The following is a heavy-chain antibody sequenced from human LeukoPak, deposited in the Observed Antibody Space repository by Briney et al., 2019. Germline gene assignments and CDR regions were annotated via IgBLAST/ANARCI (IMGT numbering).Heavy chain of an antibody. CDR2: IKQDGSEK. Sequence: GGSLRLSCVASGFTYSGYWMSWVRQAPGKGLEWVANIKQDGSEKNYVDSVKGRFTISRDNAKNSLYLQMNSLRAEDTAVYYCTRDYRGTFDYWAREPWSPSPQ. CDR1: GFTYSGYW. CDR3: TRDYRGTFDY. D-gene: IGHD1-26*01. J-gene: IGHJ4*02. V-gene: IGHV3-7*03.